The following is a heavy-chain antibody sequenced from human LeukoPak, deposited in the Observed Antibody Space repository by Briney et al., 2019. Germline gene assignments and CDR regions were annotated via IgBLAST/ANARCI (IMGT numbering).Heavy chain of an antibody. CDR3: AREGSNWSFDY. V-gene: IGHV3-48*03. CDR1: GFTFSSYE. Sequence: GGSLRLSCAASGFTFSSYEINWVRQAPGKGLEWVSYISNSGSTINYADSVKGRFTISRDNAKNSLFLQMNSPRAEDTAVYYCAREGSNWSFDYWGQGTLVTVSS. D-gene: IGHD6-13*01. J-gene: IGHJ4*02. CDR2: ISNSGSTI.